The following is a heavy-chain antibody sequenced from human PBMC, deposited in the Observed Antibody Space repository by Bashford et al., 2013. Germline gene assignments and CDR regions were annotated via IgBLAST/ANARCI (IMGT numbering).Heavy chain of an antibody. CDR2: ISPRGDTI. Sequence: GSLRLSCAASGFIFTDYYMAWVRLTPGKGLEWLSYISPRGDTIYYADSVKGRFTISRDNAKDSLYLQMNSLRPEDAAVYYCARAHIIVVPAAGFDFWGQGTTVTVSS. CDR3: ARAHIIVVPAAGFDF. D-gene: IGHD2-2*01. J-gene: IGHJ3*01. V-gene: IGHV3-11*01. CDR1: GFIFTDYY.